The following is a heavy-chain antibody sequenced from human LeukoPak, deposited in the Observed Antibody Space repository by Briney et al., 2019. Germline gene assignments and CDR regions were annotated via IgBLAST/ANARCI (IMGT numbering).Heavy chain of an antibody. CDR3: ARQVRDSSPGLYFDY. CDR1: GYSISSGYY. Sequence: SETLSLTCTVSGYSISSGYYWGWIRQPPGKGLEWIGNIYHSGSTYYNPSLKSRVTISVDTSKNQFSLKLSSVTAADTAVYYCARQVRDSSPGLYFDYWGQGTLVTVSS. V-gene: IGHV4-38-2*02. J-gene: IGHJ4*02. D-gene: IGHD3-22*01. CDR2: IYHSGST.